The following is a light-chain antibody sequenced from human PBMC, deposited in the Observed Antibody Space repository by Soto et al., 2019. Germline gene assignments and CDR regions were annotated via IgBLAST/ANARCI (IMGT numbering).Light chain of an antibody. CDR2: EVS. Sequence: QSALTQPASVSGSPGQSITISCTGTSSDVGSYKFVSWYQQHPGKAPKLMIYEVSNRPSGISDRFSGSKSGNTASLTISGLQAEDEADYYCCSYAGISIYLLFGEGTKVTVL. CDR3: CSYAGISIYLL. CDR1: SSDVGSYKF. J-gene: IGLJ2*01. V-gene: IGLV2-23*02.